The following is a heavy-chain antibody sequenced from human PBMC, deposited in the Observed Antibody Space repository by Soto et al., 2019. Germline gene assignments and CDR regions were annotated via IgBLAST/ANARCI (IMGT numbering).Heavy chain of an antibody. J-gene: IGHJ6*02. D-gene: IGHD6-19*01. CDR3: ARVREYSSGWYDYYYYYYGMDV. CDR1: GFTFSSYA. CDR2: ISYDGSNK. Sequence: EGSLRLSCAASGFTFSSYAMRWVRQAPGKGLEWVAVISYDGSNKYYADSVKGRFTISRDNSKNTLYLQMNSLRAEDTAVYYCARVREYSSGWYDYYYYYYGMDVWGQGTTVTVSS. V-gene: IGHV3-30-3*01.